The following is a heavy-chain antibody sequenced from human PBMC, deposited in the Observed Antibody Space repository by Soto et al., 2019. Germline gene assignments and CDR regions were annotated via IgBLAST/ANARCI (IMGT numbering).Heavy chain of an antibody. V-gene: IGHV3-7*01. CDR3: ARDSDGYCSSTSCYGNDAFDI. Sequence: EVQLVESGGGLVQPGGSLRLSCAASGFPFSSYWMSWVRQAPGKGLEWVANIKQDGSETYYVDSVKGRFTISRDNAKNSLYLQMNSLRADDTAVYYCARDSDGYCSSTSCYGNDAFDIWGQGTMVTVSS. CDR2: IKQDGSET. J-gene: IGHJ3*02. CDR1: GFPFSSYW. D-gene: IGHD2-2*03.